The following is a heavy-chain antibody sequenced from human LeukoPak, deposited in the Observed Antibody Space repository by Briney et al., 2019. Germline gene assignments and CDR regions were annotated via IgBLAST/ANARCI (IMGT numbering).Heavy chain of an antibody. J-gene: IGHJ3*02. V-gene: IGHV4-59*08. CDR1: GGSINAYY. CDR3: ARQPANTAAFDI. Sequence: SETLSLTCTVSGGSINAYYWSWIRQPPGKGLEWIAYVCDNGENNYNPSLKSRVAISVDTANNQISLRLNFVTAADTPIYYCARQPANTAAFDIWGLGTMVTVSS. D-gene: IGHD5-18*01. CDR2: VCDNGEN.